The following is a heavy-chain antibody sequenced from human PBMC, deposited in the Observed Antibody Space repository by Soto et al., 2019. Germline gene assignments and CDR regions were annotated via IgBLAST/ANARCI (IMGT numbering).Heavy chain of an antibody. V-gene: IGHV1-8*01. CDR2: MNPNSGNT. CDR1: GYTFTSYD. Sequence: GASVKVSCKASGYTFTSYDINWVRQATGQGLEWMGWMNPNSGNTGYAQKFQGRVTMTRNTSISTAYMELSSLRSEDTAVYYCARVSRRLFTHRGSYLYYFDYCGQGTLVTVYS. CDR3: ARVSRRLFTHRGSYLYYFDY. D-gene: IGHD1-26*01. J-gene: IGHJ4*02.